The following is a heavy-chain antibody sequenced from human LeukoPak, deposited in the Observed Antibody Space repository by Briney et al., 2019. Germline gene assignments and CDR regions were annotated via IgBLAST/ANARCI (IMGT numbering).Heavy chain of an antibody. J-gene: IGHJ5*02. CDR2: IKQDGSEK. CDR1: GFTFSRHW. V-gene: IGHV3-7*05. CDR3: AREDITVTFGGLFFDP. Sequence: GGSLRLSCVASGFTFSRHWMSWVRQVPGRGLEWVANIKQDGSEKYYLDSVKGRFTISRDNAKNSLYLQMISLRAEDTAVYFCAREDITVTFGGLFFDPWGQGTLVTVSS. D-gene: IGHD3-16*01.